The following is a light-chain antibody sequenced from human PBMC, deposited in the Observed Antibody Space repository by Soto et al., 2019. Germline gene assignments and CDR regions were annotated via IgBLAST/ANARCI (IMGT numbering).Light chain of an antibody. CDR1: QSVSSN. CDR2: GAS. V-gene: IGKV3-15*01. CDR3: QQYANWPPIP. J-gene: IGKJ5*01. Sequence: GMTQSPAAVSVSPGERATLSCRASQSVSSNLAWYQQKHGQAPRLLIYGASTRATGIPARFSGSGSGTEFTLTISSLQSEDFAIYYCQQYANWPPIPFGQGTRPAIK.